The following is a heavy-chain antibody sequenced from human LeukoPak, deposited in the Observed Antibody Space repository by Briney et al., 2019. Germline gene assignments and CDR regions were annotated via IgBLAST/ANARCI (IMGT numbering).Heavy chain of an antibody. V-gene: IGHV4-59*01. D-gene: IGHD2-21*01. CDR2: IYYSGRA. J-gene: IGHJ5*02. CDR1: SGSISSYY. CDR3: ARKGGDWFDP. Sequence: ASETLSLTCTVSSGSISSYYWSWIRQPPGKGLEWIGYIYYSGRANYNPSLKSRVTISVDTSKNQLSLKLSSVTAADTAVYYCARKGGDWFDPWGQGTLVTVSS.